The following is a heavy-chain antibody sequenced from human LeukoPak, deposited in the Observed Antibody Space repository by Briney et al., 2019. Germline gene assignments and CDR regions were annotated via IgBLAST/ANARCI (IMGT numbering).Heavy chain of an antibody. D-gene: IGHD3-9*01. J-gene: IGHJ4*01. CDR2: ISHSGST. V-gene: IGHV4-34*01. Sequence: SETLSLTCAVYGGSFRDYYWSWIRQPPGKGLEWIGEISHSGSTNYSPSLKSRVTMSVDTSKNQFSLRLSSVTAADTAVYYCARRRFYDLSTAYYLDYWGQGPLVTVSS. CDR3: ARRRFYDLSTAYYLDY. CDR1: GGSFRDYY.